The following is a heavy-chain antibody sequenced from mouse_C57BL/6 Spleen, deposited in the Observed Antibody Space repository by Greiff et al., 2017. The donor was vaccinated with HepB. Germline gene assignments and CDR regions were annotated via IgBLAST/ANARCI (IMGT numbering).Heavy chain of an antibody. J-gene: IGHJ1*03. CDR1: GFTFSSYT. CDR2: ISGGGGNT. CDR3: ARHTVPYWYFDV. V-gene: IGHV5-9*01. D-gene: IGHD1-1*01. Sequence: EVQLVESGGGLVKPGGSLKLSCAASGFTFSSYTMSWVRQTPEKRLEWVATISGGGGNTYYPDSVKGRFTISRDNAKNTLYLQMSSLRSEDTALYYCARHTVPYWYFDVWGTGTTVTVSS.